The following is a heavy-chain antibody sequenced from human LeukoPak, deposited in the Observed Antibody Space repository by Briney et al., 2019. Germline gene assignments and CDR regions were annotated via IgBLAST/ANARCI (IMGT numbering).Heavy chain of an antibody. CDR3: ASTSAQTYYYGSGSRIYFDY. CDR2: ISYDGSNK. Sequence: GGSLRLSCAASGFTFSSYAMHWVRQAPGKGLEWVAVISYDGSNKYYADSVKGRFTISRDNSKNTLYLQMNSLRAEDTAVYYCASTSAQTYYYGSGSRIYFDYWGQGTLVTVSS. CDR1: GFTFSSYA. V-gene: IGHV3-30-3*01. J-gene: IGHJ4*02. D-gene: IGHD3-10*01.